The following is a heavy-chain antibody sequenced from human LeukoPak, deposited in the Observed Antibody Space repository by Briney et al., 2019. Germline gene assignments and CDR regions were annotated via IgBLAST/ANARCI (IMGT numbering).Heavy chain of an antibody. CDR3: AAPKRIVGAVGDAFDI. J-gene: IGHJ3*02. CDR2: IVVGSGNT. D-gene: IGHD1-26*01. V-gene: IGHV1-58*02. CDR1: GFTFTSSA. Sequence: ASVKVSCKASGFTFTSSAMQWMRQARGQRLEWTGWIVVGSGNTNYAQKFQERVTITRDMSTSTAYMELSSLRSEDTAVYYCAAPKRIVGAVGDAFDIWGQGTMVTVSS.